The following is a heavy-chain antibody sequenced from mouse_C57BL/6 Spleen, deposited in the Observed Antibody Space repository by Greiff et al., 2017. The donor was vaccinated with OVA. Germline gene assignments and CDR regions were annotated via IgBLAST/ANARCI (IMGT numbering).Heavy chain of an antibody. J-gene: IGHJ2*01. CDR1: GYSFTSYY. CDR3: ARPLITTVVAHFDY. Sequence: VQLQQSGPELVKPGASVKISCKASGYSFTSYYIHWVKQRPGQGLEWIGWIYPGSGNTKYNEKFKGKATLTADTSSSTAYMQLSSLTSEDSAVYYCARPLITTVVAHFDYWGQGTTLTVSS. CDR2: IYPGSGNT. D-gene: IGHD1-1*01. V-gene: IGHV1-66*01.